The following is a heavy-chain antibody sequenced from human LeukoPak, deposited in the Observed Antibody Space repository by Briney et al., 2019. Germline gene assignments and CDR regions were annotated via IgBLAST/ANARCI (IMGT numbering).Heavy chain of an antibody. V-gene: IGHV3-23*01. CDR3: AKALYISDWYPFDY. CDR2: ISGSGGYT. CDR1: GFAFSRHG. J-gene: IGHJ4*02. Sequence: GGSLRLSCAGSGFAFSRHGMSWVRQAPGKGLEWVSVISGSGGYTHYADSVEGRFTISRDNSKKTLYLQMNSLRAEDTALYYCAKALYISDWYPFDYWGQGTLVTVSS. D-gene: IGHD6-19*01.